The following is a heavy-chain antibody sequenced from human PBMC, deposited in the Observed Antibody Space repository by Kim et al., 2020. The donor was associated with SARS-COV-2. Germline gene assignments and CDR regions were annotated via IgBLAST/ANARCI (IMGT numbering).Heavy chain of an antibody. D-gene: IGHD6-13*01. CDR3: ARGLGAAAVVDY. CDR2: NYYSGST. V-gene: IGHV4-39*01. CDR1: GGSISSSSYY. J-gene: IGHJ4*02. Sequence: SENLSLTCTVSGGSISSSSYYWGWIRQPPGKGLEWIGSNYYSGSTYYNPSLKSRVTISVDTSKNQFSLKLSSVTAADTAVYYCARGLGAAAVVDYWGQGTLVTVSS.